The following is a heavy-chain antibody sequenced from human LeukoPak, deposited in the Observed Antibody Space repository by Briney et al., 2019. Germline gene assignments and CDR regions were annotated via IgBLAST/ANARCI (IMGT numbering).Heavy chain of an antibody. CDR3: ARKGPYSSSSEGFDY. J-gene: IGHJ4*02. V-gene: IGHV3-21*01. Sequence: KTGGSLRLSCAASGFTFSTYRMNWVRQAPGKGLEWVSSISSSSSYVYYADSVKGRFTISRDNAKNSLYLQMNSLRAEDTAVYYCARKGPYSSSSEGFDYWGQGTLVTVSS. D-gene: IGHD6-6*01. CDR2: ISSSSSYV. CDR1: GFTFSTYR.